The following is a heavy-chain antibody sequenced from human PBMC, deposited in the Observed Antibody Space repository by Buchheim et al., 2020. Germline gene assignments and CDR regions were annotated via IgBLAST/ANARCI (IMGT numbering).Heavy chain of an antibody. J-gene: IGHJ4*02. V-gene: IGHV4-31*03. Sequence: QVQLQESGPGLVKPSQTLSLTCTVSGVSISSGGYYWSWIRQHPGKGLEWIAYIYYSGSTYYNPSLKSRVTVSVDKSKKQFSLKLSSVTAADTAVYFCARESGMGNFDYWGQGTL. CDR3: ARESGMGNFDY. CDR2: IYYSGST. D-gene: IGHD3-10*01. CDR1: GVSISSGGYY.